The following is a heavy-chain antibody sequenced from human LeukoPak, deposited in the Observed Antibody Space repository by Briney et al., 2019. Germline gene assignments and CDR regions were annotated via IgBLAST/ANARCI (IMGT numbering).Heavy chain of an antibody. Sequence: GGSLRLSCAASGFTVSSNHMSWVRQAPGKGLEWVSVIYSGGSTDYADSVKGRFTISRDNLKNTLYLQMNSLRAEDTAVYYCARGHYYDSSGPDAFDIWGQGTMVTVSS. J-gene: IGHJ3*02. CDR2: IYSGGST. CDR1: GFTVSSNH. V-gene: IGHV3-53*01. CDR3: ARGHYYDSSGPDAFDI. D-gene: IGHD3-22*01.